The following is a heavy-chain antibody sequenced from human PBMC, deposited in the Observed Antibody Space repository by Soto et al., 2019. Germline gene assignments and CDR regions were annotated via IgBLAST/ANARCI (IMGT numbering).Heavy chain of an antibody. V-gene: IGHV3-9*01. Sequence: EVQLVESGGGLVQPGRSLRLSCAASGFTFDDYAMHWVRRVPGKGLEWVSSISWNSNIIGYADSVKGSFTISRDNAKKHLYLQMNSLRPKETALYYCAKSSHDGFCSGGRCYFDYWGQGTLVTVSS. CDR1: GFTFDDYA. D-gene: IGHD2-15*01. CDR3: AKSSHDGFCSGGRCYFDY. CDR2: ISWNSNII. J-gene: IGHJ4*02.